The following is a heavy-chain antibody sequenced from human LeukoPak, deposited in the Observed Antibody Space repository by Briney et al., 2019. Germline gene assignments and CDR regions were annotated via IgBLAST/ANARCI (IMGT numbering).Heavy chain of an antibody. V-gene: IGHV3-53*01. CDR1: GFDVSSHH. CDR2: TYTRGNS. J-gene: IGHJ3*02. D-gene: IGHD3-22*01. Sequence: GGSLRLSCAASGFDVSSHHMVWVRQAPGKGLEWVSVTYTRGNSYYTDSVKGRFIISRDTSKNTMDLQMNSLRPEDSALYFCARGGRGSAAVVAPRSFDIWGQGTMVAVSS. CDR3: ARGGRGSAAVVAPRSFDI.